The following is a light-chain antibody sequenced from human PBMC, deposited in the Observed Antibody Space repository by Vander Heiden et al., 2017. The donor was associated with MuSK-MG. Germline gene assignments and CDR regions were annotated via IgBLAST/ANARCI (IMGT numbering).Light chain of an antibody. CDR2: EVT. J-gene: IGLJ2*01. CDR3: SSYAGSSTLV. CDR1: SSDVGAYNY. V-gene: IGLV2-8*01. Sequence: QSAMTQPPSASGSPGQSVTISCTGTSSDVGAYNYVSWYQQNPGKAPNLMLYEVTKRPSGVPDRFSGSKSCNTASLTVSGLQAEDEAGYFCSSYAGSSTLVFGGGTKLTVL.